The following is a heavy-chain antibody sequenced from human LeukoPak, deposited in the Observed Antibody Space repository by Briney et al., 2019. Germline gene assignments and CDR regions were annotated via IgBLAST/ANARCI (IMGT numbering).Heavy chain of an antibody. Sequence: ASVKVSCKASGYTFTSYGISWVRQAPGQGLEWMGWINPNSGGTNYAQKFQGRVTMTRDTSISTAYMELSRLRSDDTAVYYCARYSYGYNYYMDVWGKGTTVTVSS. V-gene: IGHV1-2*02. D-gene: IGHD5-18*01. CDR2: INPNSGGT. J-gene: IGHJ6*03. CDR1: GYTFTSYG. CDR3: ARYSYGYNYYMDV.